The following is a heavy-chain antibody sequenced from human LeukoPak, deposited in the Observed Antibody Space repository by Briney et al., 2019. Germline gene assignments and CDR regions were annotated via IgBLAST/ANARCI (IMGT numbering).Heavy chain of an antibody. D-gene: IGHD3-3*02. Sequence: SETLSLTCTVSGYSISSGYFWVWIRQPPGKGLEWIGSIYHSGRTYYNPSLKSLVTISVDTSKNQFSLKLSSVTAADTAVYYCATISQHAFDIWGQGTMVTVSS. CDR2: IYHSGRT. CDR1: GYSISSGYF. CDR3: ATISQHAFDI. V-gene: IGHV4-38-2*02. J-gene: IGHJ3*02.